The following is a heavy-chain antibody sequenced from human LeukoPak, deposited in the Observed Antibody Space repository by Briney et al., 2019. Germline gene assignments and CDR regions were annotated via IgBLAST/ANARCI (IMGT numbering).Heavy chain of an antibody. D-gene: IGHD6-13*01. CDR2: ISSSGSTI. CDR1: GFTVSSNY. V-gene: IGHV3-11*01. CDR3: ARDWYSSSWDISW. J-gene: IGHJ4*02. Sequence: PGGSLRLSCAASGFTVSSNYMSWIRQAPGKGLEWVPYISSSGSTIYYADSVKGRFTISRDNAKNSLYLQMNSLRAEDTAVYYCARDWYSSSWDISWWGQGTLVTVSS.